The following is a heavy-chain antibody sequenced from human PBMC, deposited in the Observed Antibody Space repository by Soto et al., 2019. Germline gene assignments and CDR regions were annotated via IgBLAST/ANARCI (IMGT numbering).Heavy chain of an antibody. D-gene: IGHD2-15*01. CDR3: ARDRLVAATSAPPYCYYGMDV. Sequence: GSLRLSCATSGFTFSSYSMNWVRQAPGMGLEWVSSISSSSRYIYYADSVRGRFTISRDNAKNSLYLQINSLRAEDTAVYYCARDRLVAATSAPPYCYYGMDVWGQGTTVTVSS. CDR1: GFTFSSYS. CDR2: ISSSSRYI. V-gene: IGHV3-21*01. J-gene: IGHJ6*02.